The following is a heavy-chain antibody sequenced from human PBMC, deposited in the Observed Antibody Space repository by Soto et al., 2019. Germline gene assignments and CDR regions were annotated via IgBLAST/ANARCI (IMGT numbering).Heavy chain of an antibody. CDR2: IGAYNGNT. Sequence: ASVKVSCKASGYTFTSYAMHWVRQAPGQRLEWMGWIGAYNGNTNYAQKLQGRVTMTTDTSTSTAYMELRSLSSDDTAVYYCARGVYSPAPFAHGGRGTRAPFPS. J-gene: IGHJ4*02. D-gene: IGHD2-21*01. CDR1: GYTFTSYA. V-gene: IGHV1-18*01. CDR3: ARGVYSPAPFAH.